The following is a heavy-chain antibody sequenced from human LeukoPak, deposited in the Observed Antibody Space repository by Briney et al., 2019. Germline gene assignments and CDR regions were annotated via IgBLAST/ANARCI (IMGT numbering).Heavy chain of an antibody. J-gene: IGHJ6*03. CDR1: GFTFSSYA. CDR2: ISGSGGST. D-gene: IGHD2-2*01. V-gene: IGHV3-23*01. Sequence: PGGSLRLSCAASGFTFSSYAMSWVRQAPGKGLEWVSAISGSGGSTYYADSVKGRFTISRHNSKNTLYLQMNSLRAEDTAVYYCAKVAGYCSSTSCFYYYYYMDVWGKGTTVTVSS. CDR3: AKVAGYCSSTSCFYYYYYMDV.